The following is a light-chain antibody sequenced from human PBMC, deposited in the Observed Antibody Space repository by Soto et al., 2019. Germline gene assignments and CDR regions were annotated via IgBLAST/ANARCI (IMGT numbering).Light chain of an antibody. CDR3: QQYAGSPRT. CDR1: QNLGTLY. J-gene: IGKJ1*01. Sequence: EIVLTQSPGTLSLSPGERGTLSCRASQNLGTLYLAWFQQKSGQAPRLLIYSASRRATGIPDRFTGSGSGTDFTLTINRVGPEDFAVYFCQQYAGSPRTFGQGTQ. V-gene: IGKV3-20*01. CDR2: SAS.